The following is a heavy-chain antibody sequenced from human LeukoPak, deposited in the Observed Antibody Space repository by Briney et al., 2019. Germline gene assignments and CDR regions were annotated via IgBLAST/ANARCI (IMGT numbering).Heavy chain of an antibody. CDR2: INPNSGGT. CDR1: GYTFTSYY. CDR3: AGLTVGATTLDY. Sequence: ASVKVSCKASGYTFTSYYMHWVRQAPGQGLEWMGWINPNSGGTNYAQKFQGRVTMTRDTSISTAYMELSRLRSDDTAVYYCAGLTVGATTLDYWGQGTLVTVSS. J-gene: IGHJ4*02. V-gene: IGHV1-2*02. D-gene: IGHD1-26*01.